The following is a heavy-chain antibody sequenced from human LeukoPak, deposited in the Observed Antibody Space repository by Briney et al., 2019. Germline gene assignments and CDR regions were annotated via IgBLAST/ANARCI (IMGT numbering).Heavy chain of an antibody. D-gene: IGHD3-22*01. CDR2: IYHSGSA. J-gene: IGHJ4*02. CDR3: ASAGHDGIGYKVC. V-gene: IGHV4-4*02. CDR1: GGSISSSNW. Sequence: SETLSLTCAVSGGSISSSNWWSWVRQPPGKGVEWIGEIYHSGSANYDPSLKSRVTISVDKSKNQFSLRLSSVTAADTAVYYCASAGHDGIGYKVCWGQGTLVTVSS.